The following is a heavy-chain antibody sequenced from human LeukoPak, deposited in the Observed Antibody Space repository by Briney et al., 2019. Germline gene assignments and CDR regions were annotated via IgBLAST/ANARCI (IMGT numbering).Heavy chain of an antibody. CDR3: ARDQRQWLVLTSSSFDY. J-gene: IGHJ4*02. CDR1: GGSLSSYY. V-gene: IGHV4-59*12. D-gene: IGHD6-19*01. Sequence: PSETLSLTCTVSGGSLSSYYWSWIRQPPGKGLEWIGHIYFSGSTNYNASLQSRVTISVDTSKNQFSLKLSSVTAADTAVYYCARDQRQWLVLTSSSFDYWGQGTLVTVSS. CDR2: IYFSGST.